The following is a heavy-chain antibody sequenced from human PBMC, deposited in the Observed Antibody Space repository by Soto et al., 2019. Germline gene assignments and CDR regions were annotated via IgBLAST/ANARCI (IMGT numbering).Heavy chain of an antibody. J-gene: IGHJ6*03. V-gene: IGHV1-18*01. CDR2: ISADNGNT. CDR1: GYTFTSYG. Sequence: ASVKVSCKASGYTFTSYGISWVRQAPGQGLEWMGWISADNGNTNYAQKLQGRVTMTTDTSTSTAYMELRSLRSDDTAVYYCARDPPAYQLLITYYCSSYMDVWGKGTPVTVSS. CDR3: ARDPPAYQLLITYYCSSYMDV. D-gene: IGHD2-2*01.